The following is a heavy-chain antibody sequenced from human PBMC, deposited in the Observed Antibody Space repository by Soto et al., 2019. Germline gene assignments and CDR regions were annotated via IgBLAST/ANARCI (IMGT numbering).Heavy chain of an antibody. Sequence: QVQLVESGGGVVQPGRSLRVSCAASGFTFSIYAMHWVRQAPGTGLEWVAVISYDGTKTYYADSVKGRFTISRDNSKNTVYLQMNSLRDEAPAVYYCAKGRGPRRQWLMDPFDYWGQGTLVTVSP. CDR3: AKGRGPRRQWLMDPFDY. D-gene: IGHD6-19*01. CDR2: ISYDGTKT. V-gene: IGHV3-30*18. J-gene: IGHJ4*02. CDR1: GFTFSIYA.